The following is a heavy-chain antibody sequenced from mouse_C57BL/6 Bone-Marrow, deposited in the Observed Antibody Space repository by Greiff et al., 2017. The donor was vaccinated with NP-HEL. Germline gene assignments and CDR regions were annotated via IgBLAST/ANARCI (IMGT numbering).Heavy chain of an antibody. CDR3: DKNYYGSSFLHYYAMDY. V-gene: IGHV2-5*01. Sequence: QVQLKESGPGLVQPSPSLSISCTVSGFSLTSYGVHWVRQSPGKGLEWLGVIWRGGSTDYNAAFMSRLSITKDNSKRQVFVKMNRLQADDTAIYYCDKNYYGSSFLHYYAMDYWGQGTSVTVSS. CDR1: GFSLTSYG. CDR2: IWRGGST. D-gene: IGHD1-1*01. J-gene: IGHJ4*01.